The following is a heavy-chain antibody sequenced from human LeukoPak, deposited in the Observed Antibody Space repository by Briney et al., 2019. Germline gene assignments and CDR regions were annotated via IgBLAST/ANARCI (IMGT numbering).Heavy chain of an antibody. CDR1: GYTFTSYG. Sequence: ASVKVSCKASGYTFTSYGISWVRQAPGQGLEWMGWISAYNGNTNYAQKLQGRVTMTTDTSTSTAYMELRSLRSDDTAVYYCARAYGWGDYGDRIFDYWGQGTLVTVSS. V-gene: IGHV1-18*01. CDR2: ISAYNGNT. D-gene: IGHD4-17*01. CDR3: ARAYGWGDYGDRIFDY. J-gene: IGHJ4*02.